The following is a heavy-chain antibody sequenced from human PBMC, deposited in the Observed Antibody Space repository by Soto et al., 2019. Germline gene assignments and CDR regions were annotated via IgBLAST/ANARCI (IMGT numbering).Heavy chain of an antibody. CDR1: GGSISSGDYY. D-gene: IGHD3-3*01. V-gene: IGHV4-30-4*01. CDR2: IYYSGST. Sequence: PSETLSLTCTVSGGSISSGDYYWSWIRQPPGKGLEWIGYIYYSGSTYYNPSLKSRVTISVDTSKNQFSLKLSSVTAADTAVYYCASTTYYDFWSGHHDYGHPYGMDVWGQGTTVTVSS. J-gene: IGHJ6*02. CDR3: ASTTYYDFWSGHHDYGHPYGMDV.